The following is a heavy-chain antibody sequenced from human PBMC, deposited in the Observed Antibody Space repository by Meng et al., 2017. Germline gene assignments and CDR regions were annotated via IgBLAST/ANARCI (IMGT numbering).Heavy chain of an antibody. CDR2: IKQDGSEK. Sequence: ETLSLTCTVSGGSISSSSYYWGWIRQPPGKGLEWVANIKQDGSEKYYVDSVKGRFTISRDNAKNSLYLQMNSLRAEDTAVYYCARDPSHYGDYVAYWGQGTLVTVSS. CDR1: GGSISSSSYY. CDR3: ARDPSHYGDYVAY. D-gene: IGHD4-17*01. J-gene: IGHJ4*02. V-gene: IGHV3-7*01.